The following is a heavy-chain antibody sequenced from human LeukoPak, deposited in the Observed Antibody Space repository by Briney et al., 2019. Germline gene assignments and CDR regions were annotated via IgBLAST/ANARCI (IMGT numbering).Heavy chain of an antibody. J-gene: IGHJ3*02. CDR2: ISSGSSSI. V-gene: IGHV3-48*01. D-gene: IGHD3-22*01. CDR3: ARVEGADSSGYYYQGAFDI. Sequence: PGGSLRLSCAASGFTFSTYSMNWVRQAPGKGLEWVSFISSGSSSIYYADSVKGRFTISRDNAKNSLYLQMNSLRAEDTAVYYCARVEGADSSGYYYQGAFDIWGQGTMVTVPS. CDR1: GFTFSTYS.